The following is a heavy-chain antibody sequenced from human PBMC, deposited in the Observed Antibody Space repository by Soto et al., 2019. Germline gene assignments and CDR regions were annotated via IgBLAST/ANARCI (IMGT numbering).Heavy chain of an antibody. CDR1: GFTVSSNY. V-gene: IGHV3-53*04. CDR2: IFTGGST. J-gene: IGHJ3*02. D-gene: IGHD6-19*01. Sequence: VGSLRLSCAASGFTVSSNYMGWVRQAPGKGLEWVSVIFTGGSTYYADSVKGRFTISRHSSKNTVYLQMNSLRAEDTAVYYCARDRYSSGWLDAFDIWGQGTMVTVSS. CDR3: ARDRYSSGWLDAFDI.